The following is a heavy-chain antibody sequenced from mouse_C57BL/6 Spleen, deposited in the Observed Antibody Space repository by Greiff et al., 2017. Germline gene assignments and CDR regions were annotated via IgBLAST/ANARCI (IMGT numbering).Heavy chain of an antibody. CDR2: INPNNGGT. V-gene: IGHV1-22*01. D-gene: IGHD1-1*01. Sequence: EVQLQESGPELVKPGASVKMSCKASGYTFTDYNMHWVKQSHGKSLEWIGYINPNNGGTSYNQKFKGKATLTVNKSSSTAYMELRSLTSEDSAVYYCARENCYGSSFAYWGQGTLVTVSA. CDR3: ARENCYGSSFAY. J-gene: IGHJ3*01. CDR1: GYTFTDYN.